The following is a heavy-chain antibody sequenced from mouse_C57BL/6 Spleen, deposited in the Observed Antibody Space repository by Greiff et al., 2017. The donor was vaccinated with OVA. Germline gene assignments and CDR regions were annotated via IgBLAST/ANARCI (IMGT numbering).Heavy chain of an antibody. V-gene: IGHV1-69*01. CDR1: GYTFTSYW. Sequence: QVQLQQPGAELVMPGASVKLSCKASGYTFTSYWMHWVKQRPGQGLEWIGEIDPSDSYTNYNQKFKGKSTLTVDKSSSTAYMQLSSLTSEDSAVYYCARGNDGPLYYAMDYWGQGTSVTVSS. J-gene: IGHJ4*01. CDR3: ARGNDGPLYYAMDY. D-gene: IGHD2-3*01. CDR2: IDPSDSYT.